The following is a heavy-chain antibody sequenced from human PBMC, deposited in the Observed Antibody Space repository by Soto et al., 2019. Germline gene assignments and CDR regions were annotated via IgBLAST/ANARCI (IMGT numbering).Heavy chain of an antibody. CDR2: ISSIGSTI. CDR1: GFTFSDYY. Sequence: GGSLRLSCAASGFTFSDYYMSWIRQAPGKGLEWVSYISSIGSTIYYADSVKGRCTISRDNAKNSLYLQMNSLRAEDTAVYYCARDFRIVVVPAAIFNWFDPWGQGTLVTVSS. D-gene: IGHD2-2*01. CDR3: ARDFRIVVVPAAIFNWFDP. J-gene: IGHJ5*02. V-gene: IGHV3-11*01.